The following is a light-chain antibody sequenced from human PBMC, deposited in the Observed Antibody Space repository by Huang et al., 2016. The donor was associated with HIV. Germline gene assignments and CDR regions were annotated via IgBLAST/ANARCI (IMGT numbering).Light chain of an antibody. Sequence: EIVMTQSPATLSVSPGERATLSCRASQSVSSNLAWYQQKAGPAPRLLIYGASTRATGIPASFSGSGSGTEFTLTISSLQSEDFAVYFCQQYNNWPPTFGRGTRLEIK. CDR2: GAS. V-gene: IGKV3-15*01. J-gene: IGKJ5*01. CDR3: QQYNNWPPT. CDR1: QSVSSN.